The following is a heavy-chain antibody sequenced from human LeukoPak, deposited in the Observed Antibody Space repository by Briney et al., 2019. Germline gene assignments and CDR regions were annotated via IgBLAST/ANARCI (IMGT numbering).Heavy chain of an antibody. V-gene: IGHV4-34*01. Sequence: KPSETLSLTCAVYGDSFTTYYWDWIRQTPGKGLEWLGEINHTGNTNYNPSLKSRATISIDSSKKQFSLKLRSVTAADTAVYYCARRVEVNFVGLFGEDNNYYYMDVWAKGTTVTVSS. CDR3: ARRVEVNFVGLFGEDNNYYYMDV. CDR1: GDSFTTYY. D-gene: IGHD3-10*02. J-gene: IGHJ6*03. CDR2: INHTGNT.